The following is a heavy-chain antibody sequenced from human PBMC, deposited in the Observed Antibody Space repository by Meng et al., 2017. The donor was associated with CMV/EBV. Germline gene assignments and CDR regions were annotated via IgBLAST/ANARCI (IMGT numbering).Heavy chain of an antibody. CDR2: IHHSGTP. D-gene: IGHD3-22*01. J-gene: IGHJ3*02. CDR3: ARADSSYFDVSAYYPDAFDI. CDR1: GGSFSSSKW. V-gene: IGHV4/OR15-8*03. Sequence: SETLSLTCVVSGGSFSSSKWWSWVRQPPGKGLEWIGAIHHSGTPNYNASLKSRVTMSVDKSKNHFSLSLTSVTAADTAVYFCARADSSYFDVSAYYPDAFDILGQGTVVTVSS.